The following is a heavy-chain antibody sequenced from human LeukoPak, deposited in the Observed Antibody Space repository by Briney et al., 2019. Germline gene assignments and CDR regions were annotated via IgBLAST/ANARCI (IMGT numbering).Heavy chain of an antibody. D-gene: IGHD3-10*01. Sequence: SETLSLTCTVSGASISSSSYYWGWLRQPPGKGLEWIGSIYYSGSTYYNPSLKSRVTISVDTSKNQFSLKLSSVTAADTAVYYCARHGEEFSPTWYLARWGQGTLVTVSS. CDR3: ARHGEEFSPTWYLAR. J-gene: IGHJ4*02. V-gene: IGHV4-39*01. CDR2: IYYSGST. CDR1: GASISSSSYY.